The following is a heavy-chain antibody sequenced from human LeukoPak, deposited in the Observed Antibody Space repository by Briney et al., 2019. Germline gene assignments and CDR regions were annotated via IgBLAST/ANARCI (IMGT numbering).Heavy chain of an antibody. V-gene: IGHV4-39*01. CDR2: IYYSRST. CDR3: ATYVVTAWYFDL. D-gene: IGHD4-23*01. J-gene: IGHJ2*01. CDR1: GVSISSSNYY. Sequence: SETLSLTCTVSGVSISSSNYYWGWIRQPPGKGLEWIGTIYYSRSTYYNPSLRSLTTISVNTSKNQFPLKLSCVTAADTAVYYCATYVVTAWYFDLWGRGTLVTASS.